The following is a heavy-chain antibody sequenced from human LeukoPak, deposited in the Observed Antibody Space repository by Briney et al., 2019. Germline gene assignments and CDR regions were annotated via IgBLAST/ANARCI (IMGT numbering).Heavy chain of an antibody. V-gene: IGHV3-53*01. CDR2: LYSDGNK. CDR1: GFTVITND. D-gene: IGHD1-14*01. Sequence: GGSLRLSCAASGFTVITNDMTWVRQAPGKGLEWVSVLYSDGNKKDADPLQGQFTTSRDNPKNTLYLEMNSLSPDDTAVYYCARGVEPLAANTLAYWGQGTLVTVSS. CDR3: ARGVEPLAANTLAY. J-gene: IGHJ4*02.